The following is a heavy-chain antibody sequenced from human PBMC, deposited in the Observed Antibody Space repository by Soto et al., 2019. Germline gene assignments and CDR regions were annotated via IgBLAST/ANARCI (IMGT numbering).Heavy chain of an antibody. CDR1: GGSISSGGYY. CDR3: ARGWASITLTIFGVRGGPKFDY. D-gene: IGHD3-3*01. CDR2: IYYSGST. Sequence: SETLSLTCTVSGGSISSGGYYWSWIRQHPGKGLEWIGYIYYSGSTYYNPSLKSRVTISVDTSKNQFSLKLSSVTAADTAVYYCARGWASITLTIFGVRGGPKFDYWGQGTLVTVSS. J-gene: IGHJ4*02. V-gene: IGHV4-31*03.